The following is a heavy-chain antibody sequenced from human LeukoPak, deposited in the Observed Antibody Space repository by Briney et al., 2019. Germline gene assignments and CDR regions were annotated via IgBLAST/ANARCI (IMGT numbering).Heavy chain of an antibody. V-gene: IGHV3-21*01. D-gene: IGHD6-13*01. CDR3: ARVAIVYSSSWYRGDYFDY. CDR2: ISSSSSYI. J-gene: IGHJ4*02. Sequence: GSLRLSCAASGFTFSSYSMNWVRQAPGKGLEWVSSISSSSSYIYYADSVKGRFTISRDNAKNSLYLQMNSLRAEDTAVYYCARVAIVYSSSWYRGDYFDYWGQGTLVTVSS. CDR1: GFTFSSYS.